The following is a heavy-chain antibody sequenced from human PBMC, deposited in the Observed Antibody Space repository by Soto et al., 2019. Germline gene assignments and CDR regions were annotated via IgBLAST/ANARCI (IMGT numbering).Heavy chain of an antibody. CDR2: IIPIFGTA. V-gene: IGHV1-69*01. CDR3: ARGHYCSGGSCDSHPSESWFDP. J-gene: IGHJ5*02. D-gene: IGHD2-15*01. CDR1: GGTFSSYA. Sequence: QVPLVQSGAEVKKPGSSVKVSCKASGGTFSSYAISWVRQAPGQGLEWMGGIIPIFGTANYAQKFQGRVTITADESTSTAYLELSRLRSEDTAVDYCARGHYCSGGSCDSHPSESWFDPWGQGTLVTVSS.